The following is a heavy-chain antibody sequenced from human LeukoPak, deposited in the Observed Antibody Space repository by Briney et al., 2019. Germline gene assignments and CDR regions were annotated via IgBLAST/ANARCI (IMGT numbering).Heavy chain of an antibody. D-gene: IGHD1-14*01. J-gene: IGHJ6*03. CDR2: INHSGST. V-gene: IGHV4-34*01. Sequence: SETLSLTCAVYGGSFSNYYWSWIRQSPGKGLEWIGEINHSGSTYYNPSLESRVTMSVDTSKNQFSLNLSSVTAADTAVYYCAREAATEPHYYYYMDVWGKGTTVTVSS. CDR1: GGSFSNYY. CDR3: AREAATEPHYYYYMDV.